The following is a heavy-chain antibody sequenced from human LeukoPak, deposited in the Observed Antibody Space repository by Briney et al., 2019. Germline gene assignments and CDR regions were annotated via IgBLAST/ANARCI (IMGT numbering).Heavy chain of an antibody. Sequence: GGSLRLSCAASGFTFSSYSMNWVRQAPGKGLEWVSSISSSSSFIYYADSVKGRFTISRDNAKNSLYLQMNSLRAEDTAVYYCEREGSNYDILTAYLPGLKYFDYWGQGTLVAVSS. D-gene: IGHD3-9*01. CDR1: GFTFSSYS. V-gene: IGHV3-21*01. CDR3: EREGSNYDILTAYLPGLKYFDY. CDR2: ISSSSSFI. J-gene: IGHJ4*02.